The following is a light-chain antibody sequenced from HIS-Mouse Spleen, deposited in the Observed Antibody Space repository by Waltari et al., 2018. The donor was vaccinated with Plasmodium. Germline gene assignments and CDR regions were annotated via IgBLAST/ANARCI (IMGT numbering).Light chain of an antibody. V-gene: IGLV3-10*01. CDR3: YSTDSSGNHRV. CDR1: ALPKKY. CDR2: EDS. J-gene: IGLJ3*02. Sequence: SYELTQPPSLSVSPGQTSRITCSGAALPKKYADWYQQKSGQAPGLVIYEDSKRPPGCPERFYGSSSGTMATLTISGAQVEDEADYYCYSTDSSGNHRVFGGGTKLTVL.